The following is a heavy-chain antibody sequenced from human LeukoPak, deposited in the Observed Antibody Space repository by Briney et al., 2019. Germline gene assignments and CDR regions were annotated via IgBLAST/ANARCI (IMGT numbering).Heavy chain of an antibody. Sequence: GRSLRLSCAASGFTFSSYGMHWVRQAPGKGLEWVAVISYDGSNKYYADSVKGRFTISRDNSKNTLYLQMNSLRAEDTAVYYCAKDRGVVVVAATDFDYWGQGTLVTVSS. D-gene: IGHD2-15*01. J-gene: IGHJ4*02. V-gene: IGHV3-30*18. CDR2: ISYDGSNK. CDR3: AKDRGVVVVAATDFDY. CDR1: GFTFSSYG.